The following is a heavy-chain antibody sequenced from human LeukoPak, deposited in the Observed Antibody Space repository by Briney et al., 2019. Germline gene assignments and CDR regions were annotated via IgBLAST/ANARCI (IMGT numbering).Heavy chain of an antibody. J-gene: IGHJ4*02. D-gene: IGHD6-19*01. CDR2: INHSGST. CDR1: GGSFSGYY. V-gene: IGHV4-34*01. Sequence: SETLSLTCAVYGGSFSGYYWSWIRQPPGKGLEWIGEINHSGSTNYNPSLKSRVTISVDTSKNQFSLKLSSVTAADTAVYYCARTRGSIPGIAVAGTLDYWGQGTLVTVSS. CDR3: ARTRGSIPGIAVAGTLDY.